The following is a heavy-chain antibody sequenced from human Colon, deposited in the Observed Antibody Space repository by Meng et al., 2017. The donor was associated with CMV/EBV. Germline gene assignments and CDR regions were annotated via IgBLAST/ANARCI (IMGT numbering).Heavy chain of an antibody. CDR3: AKDRYDSSGFWEYYYYHGLDV. CDR2: ISYDGSNK. V-gene: IGHV3-30-3*02. J-gene: IGHJ6*02. Sequence: GESLKISCAASGFTFSSYAMHWVRQAPGKGLEWVAVISYDGSNKYYADSVKGRFTISRDNSKNTLYLQMNSLRAEDTGVYYCAKDRYDSSGFWEYYYYHGLDVWGQGTTVTVSS. CDR1: GFTFSSYA. D-gene: IGHD3-22*01.